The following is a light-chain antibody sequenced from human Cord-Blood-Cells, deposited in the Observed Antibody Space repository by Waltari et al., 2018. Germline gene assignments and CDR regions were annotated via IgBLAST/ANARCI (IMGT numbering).Light chain of an antibody. J-gene: IGLJ1*01. CDR2: DVS. V-gene: IGLV2-14*01. CDR3: SSYTSSSTYV. Sequence: QSALTQPASVSGSPGQSITISCTGTSSDVGGYNYVSWYQRHPGKAPKLMIYDVSKRPSGVSNRFSGSKSGHPASLTISGLQAEDEADYYCSSYTSSSTYVFGTGTKVTVL. CDR1: SSDVGGYNY.